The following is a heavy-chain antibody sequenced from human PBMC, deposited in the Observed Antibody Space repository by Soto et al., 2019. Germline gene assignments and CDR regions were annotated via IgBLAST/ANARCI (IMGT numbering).Heavy chain of an antibody. V-gene: IGHV3-53*01. Sequence: EVQVVESGGGLIQPGGSLRLSCEVSGFSVTANYMSWVRQAPGKGLEWVSVIYSGGTTYYVDSVKSRFSISRDISKNTLYLHMNSLRAEDTALYYCHGYGYWGQGTPVTVSS. CDR3: HGYGY. CDR2: IYSGGTT. D-gene: IGHD5-12*01. J-gene: IGHJ4*02. CDR1: GFSVTANY.